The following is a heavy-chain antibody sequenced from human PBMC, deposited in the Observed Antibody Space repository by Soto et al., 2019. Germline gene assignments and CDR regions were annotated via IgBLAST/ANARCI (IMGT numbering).Heavy chain of an antibody. CDR1: GYTFTSYA. V-gene: IGHV1-3*05. CDR2: INAGNGNT. Sequence: QVQLVQSGAEEKKPGASVKVSCKASGYTFTSYAMHWVRQAPGQRLEWMGWINAGNGNTKYSQKFQGRVTITRDTSASTAYMELSSLRSADTAVYYCARALVVVTAPDYWGQGTLVTVSS. J-gene: IGHJ4*02. D-gene: IGHD2-21*02. CDR3: ARALVVVTAPDY.